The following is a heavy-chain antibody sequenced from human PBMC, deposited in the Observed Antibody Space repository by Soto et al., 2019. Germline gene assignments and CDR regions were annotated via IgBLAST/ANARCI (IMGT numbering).Heavy chain of an antibody. V-gene: IGHV3-48*01. J-gene: IGHJ6*03. CDR2: ISSSSSTI. D-gene: IGHD2-2*01. CDR1: GFTFSSYS. Sequence: GGSLRLSCAASGFTFSSYSMNWVRQAPGKGLEWVSYISSSSSTIYYADSVKGRFTISRDNAKNSLYLQMNSLRAEDTAVYYCAGWLGCSSTSCYSEFGLGYYMDVWGKGTTVTVSS. CDR3: AGWLGCSSTSCYSEFGLGYYMDV.